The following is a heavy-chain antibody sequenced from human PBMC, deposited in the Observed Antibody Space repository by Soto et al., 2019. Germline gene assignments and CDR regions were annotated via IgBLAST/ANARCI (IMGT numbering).Heavy chain of an antibody. CDR3: ANPIGGYGAVEI. Sequence: EVQLLESGGGLVQPGGSLRLSCAASGFTFSSYAMNWVRQAPGKGLEWVSAISGSGGSTYYADSVKGRFTISRDNSKNTLYLQVNCLRAGDTAVYYCANPIGGYGAVEIWGQGTMVTVSS. V-gene: IGHV3-23*01. CDR1: GFTFSSYA. D-gene: IGHD3-16*01. J-gene: IGHJ3*02. CDR2: ISGSGGST.